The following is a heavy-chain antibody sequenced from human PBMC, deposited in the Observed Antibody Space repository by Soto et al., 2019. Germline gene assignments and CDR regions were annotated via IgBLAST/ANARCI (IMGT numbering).Heavy chain of an antibody. J-gene: IGHJ4*02. CDR2: IYYSGST. D-gene: IGHD3-16*02. CDR3: ARAHTGSFDYVWQSYRYTADFDY. CDR1: GGSISGGSYY. Sequence: PSETLSLTCTVSGGSISGGSYYWSWIRHYPGKGLEWIGYIYYSGSTFYNPSLKSRLNISVDTSKNQFSLKLSSVTAADTAVYYCARAHTGSFDYVWQSYRYTADFDYWGPGTLVTVSS. V-gene: IGHV4-31*03.